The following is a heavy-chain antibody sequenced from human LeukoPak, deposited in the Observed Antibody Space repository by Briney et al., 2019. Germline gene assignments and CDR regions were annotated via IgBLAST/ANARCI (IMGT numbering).Heavy chain of an antibody. V-gene: IGHV3-11*04. D-gene: IGHD3-10*01. CDR2: ITSTGSVI. CDR1: GFTFSDYY. J-gene: IGHJ6*03. Sequence: GGSLRLSCAASGFTFSDYYMNWIRQAPGKGLEWVSYITSTGSVIYYADSVKGRFTISRDNAKNSLYLQMNSLRAEDTAVYYCARDRDGIALIRDRTYYYMDVWGKGTTVTVSS. CDR3: ARDRDGIALIRDRTYYYMDV.